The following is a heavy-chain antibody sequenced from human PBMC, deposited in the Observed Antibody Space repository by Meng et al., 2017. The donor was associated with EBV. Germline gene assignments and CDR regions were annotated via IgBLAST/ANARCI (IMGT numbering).Heavy chain of an antibody. D-gene: IGHD6-13*01. Sequence: PCPSSGNPLKPLQLPWPFFWFSISTSGVGVGWSRQPPGKALEWLALIYWDDDKRYSPSLKSRLTITKDTSKNQVVLTMTNMDPVDTATYYCAHRRDEYSSSWYGWFDPWGQGTLVTVSS. CDR2: IYWDDDK. J-gene: IGHJ5*02. V-gene: IGHV2-5*02. CDR1: WFSISTSGVG. CDR3: AHRRDEYSSSWYGWFDP.